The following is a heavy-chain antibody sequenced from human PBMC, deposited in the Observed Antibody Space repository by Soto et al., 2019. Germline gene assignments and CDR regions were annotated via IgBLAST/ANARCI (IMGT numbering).Heavy chain of an antibody. V-gene: IGHV3-21*01. CDR3: XXXXXXXXXXXXXXXXDP. Sequence: EVQLVESGGGLVKPGGSLRLSCAASGFSFSSYSMNWVRQAPGKGLEXVXXISSSASHINYADSVKGRFTISRDNAKXXXXXXXXXXXXXXXXXXXXXXXXXXXXXXXXXXXXDPWGQGTLVTVSS. CDR2: ISSSASHI. J-gene: IGHJ5*02. CDR1: GFSFSSYS.